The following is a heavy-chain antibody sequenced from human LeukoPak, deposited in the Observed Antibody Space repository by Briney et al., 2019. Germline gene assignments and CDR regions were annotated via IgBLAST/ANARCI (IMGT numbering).Heavy chain of an antibody. CDR2: IYTSGST. Sequence: PSETLSLTCTVSGASISSYFWTWIRQPAGKGLEWIGRIYTSGSTDYNPSLKSRVTMSLDTSRNQFSLKLSTVTAADTAVYYCARDGNALWGQGTLVTVSS. V-gene: IGHV4-4*07. CDR3: ARDGNAL. D-gene: IGHD1-1*01. CDR1: GASISSYF. J-gene: IGHJ4*02.